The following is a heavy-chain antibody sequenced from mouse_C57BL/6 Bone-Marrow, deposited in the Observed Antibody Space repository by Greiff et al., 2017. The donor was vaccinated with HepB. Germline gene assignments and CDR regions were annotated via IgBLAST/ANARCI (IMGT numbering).Heavy chain of an antibody. CDR3: ARSDWRITTVY. Sequence: VQLQQPGAELVKPGASVKLSCKASGYTFTSYWMHWVKQRPGQGLEWIGMIHPNSGSTNYNEKFKSKATLTVDKSSSTAYMQLSSLPSEDSAVYYCARSDWRITTVYWGQGTTLTVSS. V-gene: IGHV1-64*01. J-gene: IGHJ2*01. CDR2: IHPNSGST. D-gene: IGHD1-1*01. CDR1: GYTFTSYW.